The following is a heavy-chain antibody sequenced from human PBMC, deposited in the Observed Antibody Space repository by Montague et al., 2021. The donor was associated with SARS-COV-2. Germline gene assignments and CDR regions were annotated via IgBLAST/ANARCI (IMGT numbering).Heavy chain of an antibody. CDR1: GGSVGSSHYY. CDR3: ARGLYNWNYEHWFDT. J-gene: IGHJ5*02. Sequence: SETLSLTCTVSGGSVGSSHYYWAWIRQPPGKGLEWIGTIYYSGSTYYNPSPRSRVTIDVDASTNQFSLKLHSVTAADTAVYFCARGLYNWNYEHWFDTWGQGTLVTFSS. V-gene: IGHV4-39*01. CDR2: IYYSGST. D-gene: IGHD1-7*01.